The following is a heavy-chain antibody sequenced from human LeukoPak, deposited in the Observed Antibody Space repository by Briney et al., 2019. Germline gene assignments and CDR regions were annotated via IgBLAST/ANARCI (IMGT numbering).Heavy chain of an antibody. V-gene: IGHV1-46*01. J-gene: IGHJ6*02. CDR2: INPSGGST. D-gene: IGHD2-15*01. Sequence: ASVKVSCKASGYTFTSYYMHWVRQAPGQGLEWMGIINPSGGSTSYAQKFQGRVTMTRDASTSTVYMELSSLRSEDTAVYYCARDYAQNPPRKTDCSGGSCYGWNYYYYYGMDVWGQGTTVTVSS. CDR3: ARDYAQNPPRKTDCSGGSCYGWNYYYYYGMDV. CDR1: GYTFTSYY.